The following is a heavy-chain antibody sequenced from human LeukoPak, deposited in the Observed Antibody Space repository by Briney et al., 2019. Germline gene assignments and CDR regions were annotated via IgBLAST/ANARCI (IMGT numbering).Heavy chain of an antibody. CDR2: INWKTGNG. Sequence: GGSLRLSCAVTGFNFDDYAMHWVRQAPGRGLEWVSGINWKTGNGIYADSVKGRFTISRDNAKNSLYLQMSSLRAEDTALYYCTRRAARWQFDLWGRGTLLTVSS. D-gene: IGHD5-24*01. CDR1: GFNFDDYA. J-gene: IGHJ2*01. V-gene: IGHV3-9*01. CDR3: TRRAARWQFDL.